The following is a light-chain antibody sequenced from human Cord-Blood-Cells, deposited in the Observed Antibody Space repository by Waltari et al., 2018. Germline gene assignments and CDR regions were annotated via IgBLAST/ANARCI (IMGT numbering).Light chain of an antibody. CDR1: QSVSSSY. CDR2: GAS. V-gene: IGKV3-20*01. CDR3: QQYGSSPPWT. Sequence: IVLTQSPGTLSLSPGERATLPCRASQSVSSSYLAWYQQKPGQAPTLLIYGASSRATGIPDSFSCSGSGTDITLTISRLEPEDFAVYYCQQYGSSPPWTFGQGTKVEIK. J-gene: IGKJ1*01.